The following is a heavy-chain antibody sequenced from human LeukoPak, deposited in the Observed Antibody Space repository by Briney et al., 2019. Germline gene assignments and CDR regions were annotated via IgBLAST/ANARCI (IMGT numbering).Heavy chain of an antibody. CDR2: MNPSGGST. V-gene: IGHV1-46*01. Sequence: ASVKVSCKASGYTFTSYYMHWVRQAPGQGLEWMGIMNPSGGSTSYAQKFQGRVTMTRDTSTSTVYMELSSLRSEDTAVYYCARDKKSIMSDRLDHDAFDIWGQGTMVTVSS. CDR1: GYTFTSYY. CDR3: ARDKKSIMSDRLDHDAFDI. D-gene: IGHD6-19*01. J-gene: IGHJ3*02.